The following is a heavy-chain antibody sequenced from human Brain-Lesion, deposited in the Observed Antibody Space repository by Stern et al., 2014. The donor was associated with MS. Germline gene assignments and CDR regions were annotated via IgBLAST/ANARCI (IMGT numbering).Heavy chain of an antibody. Sequence: EVQLVQSGAEVKKPGESLKISCKASGFSFTSYWIAWVRQVPGRGLEWMGNIYPADSDTRYSPPFEGHVTISADKSIPTAYLQWSSLKASDTAMYFCVTPGGGYCVGGGCYWGQGTLVTVSS. CDR3: VTPGGGYCVGGGCY. D-gene: IGHD2-15*01. J-gene: IGHJ4*02. CDR1: GFSFTSYW. V-gene: IGHV5-51*03. CDR2: IYPADSDT.